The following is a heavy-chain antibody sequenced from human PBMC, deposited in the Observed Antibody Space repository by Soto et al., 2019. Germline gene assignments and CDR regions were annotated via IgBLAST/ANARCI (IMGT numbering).Heavy chain of an antibody. D-gene: IGHD6-6*01. CDR2: IYTDGSST. V-gene: IGHV3-74*01. Sequence: EVQLVESGGGLVQPGGSLRLSCAASGFTFSSYWMYWVRQAPGKGLVWVSRIYTDGSSTSYADSVKGRFTISRDNAKNMLYLQMNSLRAEDTGVYFCARDQARAWSFQFDFSGQGTLVTVSS. J-gene: IGHJ4*02. CDR1: GFTFSSYW. CDR3: ARDQARAWSFQFDF.